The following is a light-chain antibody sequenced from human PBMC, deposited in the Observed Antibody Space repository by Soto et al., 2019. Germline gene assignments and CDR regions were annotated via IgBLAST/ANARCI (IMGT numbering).Light chain of an antibody. J-gene: IGLJ1*01. V-gene: IGLV1-47*02. CDR3: AAWDDSLSGYV. Sequence: QSVLPQPPSASGTPGQRVSISCSGGRSNIGVNYVYWYQQLPGTAPKLLIYSDNQRPSGVPGRFSGSKSGTSASLAISGLRSDDGADYYCAAWDDSLSGYVFGTGTKVTVL. CDR1: RSNIGVNY. CDR2: SDN.